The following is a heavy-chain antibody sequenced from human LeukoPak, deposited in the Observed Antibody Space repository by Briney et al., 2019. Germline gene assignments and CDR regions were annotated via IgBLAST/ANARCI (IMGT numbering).Heavy chain of an antibody. Sequence: SQTLSLTCTVSGGSISSGDYYWSWIRQPPGKGLEWIGYIYYSGSTYYNPSLKSRVTISVDTSKNQFSLKLSSVTAADTAVYYCARQGGYNSGSIDYWGQGTLVIVSS. J-gene: IGHJ4*02. CDR1: GGSISSGDYY. CDR3: ARQGGYNSGSIDY. CDR2: IYYSGST. V-gene: IGHV4-30-4*01. D-gene: IGHD5-18*01.